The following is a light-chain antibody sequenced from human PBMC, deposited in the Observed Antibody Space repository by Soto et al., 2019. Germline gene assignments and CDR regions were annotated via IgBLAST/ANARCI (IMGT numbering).Light chain of an antibody. J-gene: IGKJ4*02. Sequence: DIQMTQSPSTLSASVGDRVTITCRASQSISYWLAWYQQKPGKAPNLLIYKASSLESGVPSRFSGSGAGTEFNLTINSRQPDDFATYYCQQYSNYPLTCGGGTKVEI. CDR2: KAS. CDR1: QSISYW. CDR3: QQYSNYPLT. V-gene: IGKV1-5*03.